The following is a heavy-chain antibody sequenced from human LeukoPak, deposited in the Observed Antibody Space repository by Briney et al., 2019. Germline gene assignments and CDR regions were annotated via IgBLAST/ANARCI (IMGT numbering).Heavy chain of an antibody. CDR1: GDSIGSYF. J-gene: IGHJ2*01. V-gene: IGHV4-4*07. Sequence: SETLSLTCTVSGDSIGSYFWSWIRQSAGKGLEWIGRIYSSGTTDYNPSLKSRVTMSVDTSKNQFSLKLNSVTAADTAVYYCARTTRDDYGLYWYFDLWGRGTLVTVSS. CDR3: ARTTRDDYGLYWYFDL. CDR2: IYSSGTT. D-gene: IGHD4-17*01.